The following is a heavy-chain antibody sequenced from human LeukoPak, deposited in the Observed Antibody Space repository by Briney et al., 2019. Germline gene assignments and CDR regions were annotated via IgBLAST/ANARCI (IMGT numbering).Heavy chain of an antibody. V-gene: IGHV3-7*01. D-gene: IGHD7-27*01. CDR2: IKHDGSEK. Sequence: GGSLRLSCAASGFSFSGYRMHWVRQAPGKGLEWVANIKHDGSEKKYVDSVKGRFTISRDNAKNSMYLQMNSLRVEDTAVYYCVKSSWGPEYWGQGTLVHVSS. J-gene: IGHJ4*02. CDR1: GFSFSGYR. CDR3: VKSSWGPEY.